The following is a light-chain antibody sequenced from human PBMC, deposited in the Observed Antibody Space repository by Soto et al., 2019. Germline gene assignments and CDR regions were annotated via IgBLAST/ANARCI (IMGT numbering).Light chain of an antibody. Sequence: IVLTQSPGTLSLSPGERATLSCRASQSVSSSDLAWYQQKPGQAPRLLIYGASSRATGIPDRFSGSGSGTDFTLTISRLEPEDFAVYYCQQFGRSAWTCGQGTKVEIK. CDR1: QSVSSSD. V-gene: IGKV3-20*01. CDR3: QQFGRSAWT. J-gene: IGKJ1*01. CDR2: GAS.